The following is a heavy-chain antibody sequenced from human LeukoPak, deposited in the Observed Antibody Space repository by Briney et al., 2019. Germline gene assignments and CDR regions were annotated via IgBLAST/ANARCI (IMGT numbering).Heavy chain of an antibody. Sequence: GGSLRLSCAASGFTFSSYGIHWVRQAPGKGLEWVAIIWYDGSNKYYGDSVKGRFTISRDNSKNTVYLQMNSLRAEDTAVYYCARANGDYYYYYGMDVWGQGTTVTVSS. V-gene: IGHV3-33*01. CDR3: ARANGDYYYYYGMDV. J-gene: IGHJ6*02. CDR1: GFTFSSYG. CDR2: IWYDGSNK. D-gene: IGHD4-17*01.